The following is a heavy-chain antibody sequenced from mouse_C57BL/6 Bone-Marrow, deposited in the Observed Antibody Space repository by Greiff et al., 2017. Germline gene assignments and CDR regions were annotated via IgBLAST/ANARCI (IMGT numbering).Heavy chain of an antibody. Sequence: QVQLQQSGPGLVQPSQRLSITCTVSGFSLTSYGVHWVRQSPGKGLEWLGVIWSGGSTDYTAAFISRLSISKDNSKSQVFFKMNSLQADDTAIYYCARRWDERYFDVWGTGTTVTVSS. CDR2: IWSGGST. CDR1: GFSLTSYG. V-gene: IGHV2-2*01. J-gene: IGHJ1*03. CDR3: ARRWDERYFDV. D-gene: IGHD4-1*01.